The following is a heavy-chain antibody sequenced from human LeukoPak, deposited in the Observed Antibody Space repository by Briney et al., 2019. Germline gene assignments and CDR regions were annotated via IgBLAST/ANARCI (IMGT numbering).Heavy chain of an antibody. Sequence: GAPVKLSCKASGYTFTSYYMHWVRQAPGQGLEWMGWINPNSGGTNSAQKFQGRVTMTRDTSISTAYMELSRLTSDDTAVYYCARHPYSGSYHFDYWGQGTLVTVSS. V-gene: IGHV1-2*02. J-gene: IGHJ4*02. CDR2: INPNSGGT. D-gene: IGHD1-26*01. CDR3: ARHPYSGSYHFDY. CDR1: GYTFTSYY.